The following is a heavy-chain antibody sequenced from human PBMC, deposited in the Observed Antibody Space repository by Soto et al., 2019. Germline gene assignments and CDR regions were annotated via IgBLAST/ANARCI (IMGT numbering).Heavy chain of an antibody. CDR2: IYYSGST. D-gene: IGHD3-22*01. Sequence: PSETLSLTCTVSGGSISSGGYYWSWIRQHPGKGLEWIGYIYYSGSTYYNPSLKSRVTISVDTSKNQFSLKLSPVTAADTAVYYCAATSKNPEYYYDSSGYPYWGQGTLVTVSS. J-gene: IGHJ4*02. CDR3: AATSKNPEYYYDSSGYPY. CDR1: GGSISSGGYY. V-gene: IGHV4-31*03.